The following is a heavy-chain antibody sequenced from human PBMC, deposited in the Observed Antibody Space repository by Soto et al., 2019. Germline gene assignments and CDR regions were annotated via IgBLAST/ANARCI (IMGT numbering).Heavy chain of an antibody. CDR1: GYSISSGYY. J-gene: IGHJ4*02. D-gene: IGHD3-10*01. CDR2: IYHSGST. Sequence: SETLSLTCAVSGYSISSGYYWGWIRQPPGKGLEWIGSIYHSGSTYYNPSLKSRVTISVDTSKNQFSLKLSSVTAADTAVYYCARAGLLSVGEFDYWGQGTLVPVSS. V-gene: IGHV4-38-2*01. CDR3: ARAGLLSVGEFDY.